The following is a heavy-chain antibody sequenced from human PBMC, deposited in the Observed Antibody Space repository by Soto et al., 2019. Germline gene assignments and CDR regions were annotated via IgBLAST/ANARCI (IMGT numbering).Heavy chain of an antibody. Sequence: AASVKVSCKASGGTFSSYAISWVRQAPGQGLEWMGGIIPIFGTANYAQKFQGRVTITADESTSTAYMELSSLRSEDTAVYYCAVGRGYSGYDSSSSDYWGQGTLVTVSS. CDR1: GGTFSSYA. V-gene: IGHV1-69*13. J-gene: IGHJ4*02. CDR3: AVGRGYSGYDSSSSDY. D-gene: IGHD5-12*01. CDR2: IIPIFGTA.